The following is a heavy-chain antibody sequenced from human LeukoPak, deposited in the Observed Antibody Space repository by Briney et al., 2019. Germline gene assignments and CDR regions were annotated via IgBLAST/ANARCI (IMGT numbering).Heavy chain of an antibody. CDR1: GFTFSSYW. D-gene: IGHD5-18*01. V-gene: IGHV3-7*02. CDR2: IKQDGSEK. J-gene: IGHJ5*02. Sequence: PGGSLRLSCAASGFTFSSYWMSWVRQAPGKGLEWVANIKQDGSEKYYVDSVKGRFTISRDNAKNSLYLQMNSLRAEDTAVYYCASGKYRYGDNWFDPWGQGTLVTVSS. CDR3: ASGKYRYGDNWFDP.